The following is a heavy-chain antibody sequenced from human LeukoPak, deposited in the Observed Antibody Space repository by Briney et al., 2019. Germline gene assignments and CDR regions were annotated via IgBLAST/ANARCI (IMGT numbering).Heavy chain of an antibody. D-gene: IGHD1-26*01. CDR1: GGTFSSYA. CDR2: IIPIFGTA. J-gene: IGHJ3*02. CDR3: ARGARARRWDDAFDI. V-gene: IGHV1-69*05. Sequence: SVTVSCKASGGTFSSYAISWVRQAPGQGLEWMGRIIPIFGTANYAQKFQGRVTITTDESTSTAYMELSSLRSEYTAVYYCARGARARRWDDAFDIWGQGTMVTVSS.